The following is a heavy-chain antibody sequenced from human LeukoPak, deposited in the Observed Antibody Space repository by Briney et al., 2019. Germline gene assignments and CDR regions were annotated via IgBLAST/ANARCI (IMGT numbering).Heavy chain of an antibody. CDR1: GYTFTSYD. CDR3: ARGVRRWLQLYYFDY. Sequence: ASVKVSCKASGYTFTSYDINWVRQDTGQGLDWMGWMNPNSGNTGYAQKFQGRVTMTRNTSISTAYMELSSLRSEDTAVYYCARGVRRWLQLYYFDYWGQGTLVTVSS. J-gene: IGHJ4*02. D-gene: IGHD5-24*01. CDR2: MNPNSGNT. V-gene: IGHV1-8*01.